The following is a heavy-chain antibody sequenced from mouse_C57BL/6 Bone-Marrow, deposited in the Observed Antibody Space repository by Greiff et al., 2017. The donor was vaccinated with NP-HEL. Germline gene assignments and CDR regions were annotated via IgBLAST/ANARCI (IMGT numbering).Heavy chain of an antibody. J-gene: IGHJ1*03. CDR2: IYPGSGST. CDR1: GYTFTSYW. D-gene: IGHD1-1*01. Sequence: VQLQQPGAELVKPGASVKMSCKASGYTFTSYWITWVKQRPGQGLEWIGDIYPGSGSTNYNEKFKSKATLTVDTSSSPAYMQLSSLTSEDSAVYYCARRGAYYYGPHWYFDVWGTGTTVTVSS. V-gene: IGHV1-55*01. CDR3: ARRGAYYYGPHWYFDV.